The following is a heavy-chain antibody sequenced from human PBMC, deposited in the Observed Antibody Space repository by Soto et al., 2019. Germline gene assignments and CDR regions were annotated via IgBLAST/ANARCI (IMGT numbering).Heavy chain of an antibody. CDR3: AARGMTRGYYSGLDD. CDR2: IVVGSGNT. J-gene: IGHJ6*02. CDR1: GFSFSTSA. V-gene: IGHV1-58*01. Sequence: SVKVSCKASGFSFSTSAVQWVRQARGQRLEWIGWIVVGSGNTNNAQRFKERVTITRDMSTSIVHMELSSLRSEDTAVYYCAARGMTRGYYSGLDDWGQGTKVTVSS. D-gene: IGHD6-13*01.